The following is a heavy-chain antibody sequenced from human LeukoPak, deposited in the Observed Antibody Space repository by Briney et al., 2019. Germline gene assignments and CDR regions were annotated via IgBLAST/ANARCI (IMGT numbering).Heavy chain of an antibody. CDR1: GGSISSGGHY. CDR3: ARDQTYSGSGIYTYFDY. Sequence: PSETLSLTCTVSGGSISSGGHYWSWIRQPAGKGLEYLRRISSTGSTNYNPSLRSRVTISADTSKNHFSLKLTSVTAADTAVYYCARDQTYSGSGIYTYFDYWGQGILVTVSS. V-gene: IGHV4-61*02. J-gene: IGHJ4*02. CDR2: ISSTGST. D-gene: IGHD3-10*01.